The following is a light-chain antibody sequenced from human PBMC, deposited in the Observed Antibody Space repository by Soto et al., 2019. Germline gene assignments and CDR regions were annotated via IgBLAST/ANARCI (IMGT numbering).Light chain of an antibody. V-gene: IGLV2-23*02. CDR2: EVN. CDR1: SSDIGGFDL. CDR3: CSYATPRQ. Sequence: QSVLTQPDSLSGSPGQSITISCTGSSSDIGGFDLVSWYQQHPGKAPKLLLYEVNKRPSGVSNRFSGSKSGNTASLTISGLQADDVAYYYCCSYATPRQFGGGTKLTVL. J-gene: IGLJ2*01.